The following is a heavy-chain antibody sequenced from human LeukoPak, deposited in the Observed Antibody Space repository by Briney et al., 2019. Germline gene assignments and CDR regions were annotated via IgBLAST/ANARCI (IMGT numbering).Heavy chain of an antibody. V-gene: IGHV5-51*01. CDR3: ARRERSSSWASFDY. Sequence: GESLKISCKGSGYSFPNYWIGWVRQMPGKGLEWMGIIYPGDSDTRYSPSFQGQVTISADKSISTAYLHWSSLKASDTAMYYCARRERSSSWASFDYWGQGTLVTVSS. J-gene: IGHJ4*02. CDR2: IYPGDSDT. CDR1: GYSFPNYW. D-gene: IGHD6-13*01.